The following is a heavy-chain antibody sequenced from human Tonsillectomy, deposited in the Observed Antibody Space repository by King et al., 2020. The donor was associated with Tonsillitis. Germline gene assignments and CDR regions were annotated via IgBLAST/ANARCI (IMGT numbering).Heavy chain of an antibody. V-gene: IGHV4-4*07. J-gene: IGHJ4*02. CDR3: AREFQSSRPLDY. D-gene: IGHD6-13*01. CDR1: GGSISSYS. Sequence: QLQESGPGLVKPSETLSLTCTVSGGSISSYSWSWIRQPAGKGLEGIGCSYTSGSTNYNLSLTSRVTMSVDTSKNQFSLKLSAVTAADTAVYYCAREFQSSRPLDYWGQGTLVTVSS. CDR2: SYTSGST.